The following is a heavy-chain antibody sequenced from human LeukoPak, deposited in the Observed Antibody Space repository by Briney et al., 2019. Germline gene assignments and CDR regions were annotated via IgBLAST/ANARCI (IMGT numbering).Heavy chain of an antibody. CDR1: GFTFSNYA. V-gene: IGHV3-23*01. Sequence: GGSLRLSCAASGFTFSNYAMSWVRQAPGKGLEWVSTISGSGGSTYYADSVKGRFTISRDNSKNALYLQMYSLRAEDTALYYCAKASRIVVVVAATSPYYYYMDVWGKGTTVTVSS. D-gene: IGHD2-15*01. CDR2: ISGSGGST. J-gene: IGHJ6*03. CDR3: AKASRIVVVVAATSPYYYYMDV.